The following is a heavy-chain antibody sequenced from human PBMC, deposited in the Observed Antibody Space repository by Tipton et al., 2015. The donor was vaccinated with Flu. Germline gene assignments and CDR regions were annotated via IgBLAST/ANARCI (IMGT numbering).Heavy chain of an antibody. V-gene: IGHV4-59*01. CDR1: GGSISGYY. J-gene: IGHJ4*02. Sequence: LRLSCTVSGGSISGYYWNWIRQSPGKGLEWIGYFYYNGVTNYNTSLKSRVTISVDTSKNQFSLNLNSVTPADTAVYYCARGRIPLRVDFDYWGQGTLVTVSS. CDR3: ARGRIPLRVDFDY. CDR2: FYYNGVT. D-gene: IGHD2-15*01.